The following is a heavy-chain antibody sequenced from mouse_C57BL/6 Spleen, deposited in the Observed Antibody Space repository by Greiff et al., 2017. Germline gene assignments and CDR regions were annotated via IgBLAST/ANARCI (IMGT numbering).Heavy chain of an antibody. D-gene: IGHD1-1*01. J-gene: IGHJ2*01. CDR2: IYPGDGDT. Sequence: QVQLQQSGPELVKPGASVKISCKASGYAFSSSWMNWVKQRPGKGLEWIGRIYPGDGDTNYNGKFKGKATLTADKSSSTAYMLLSSLTSEDSAVYFCARSENYYGRSFPYYFDYWGQGTPRTVTS. V-gene: IGHV1-82*01. CDR1: GYAFSSSW. CDR3: ARSENYYGRSFPYYFDY.